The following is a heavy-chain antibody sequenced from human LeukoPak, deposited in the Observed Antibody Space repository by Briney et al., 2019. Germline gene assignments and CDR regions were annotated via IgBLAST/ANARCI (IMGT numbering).Heavy chain of an antibody. D-gene: IGHD6-19*01. V-gene: IGHV3-23*01. CDR1: GFYFARST. CDR2: FTNSGGNF. J-gene: IGHJ6*03. CDR3: AKDAAGAANSRWSNYVDV. Sequence: GGPLRLSCVASGFYFARSTMKWVRQIPGKGPEWVAVFTNSGGNFFYADSVQGRFTISRDNSKTSLYLQMNSLRAEDTAIYYCAKDAAGAANSRWSNYVDVRGKGTSVIVS.